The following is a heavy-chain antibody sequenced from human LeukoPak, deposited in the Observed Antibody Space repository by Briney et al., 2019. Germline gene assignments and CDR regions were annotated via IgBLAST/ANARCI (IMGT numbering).Heavy chain of an antibody. V-gene: IGHV3-30*18. J-gene: IGHJ4*02. CDR1: GFTFSSYG. CDR3: AKDSGLTMVRGVNPDY. Sequence: GGSLRLSCAASGFTFSSYGMHWVRQAPGKGLEWVAVISYDGSNKYYADSVKGRFTISRDNSKNTLYLQMNSQRAEDTAVYYCAKDSGLTMVRGVNPDYWGQGTLVTVSS. CDR2: ISYDGSNK. D-gene: IGHD3-10*01.